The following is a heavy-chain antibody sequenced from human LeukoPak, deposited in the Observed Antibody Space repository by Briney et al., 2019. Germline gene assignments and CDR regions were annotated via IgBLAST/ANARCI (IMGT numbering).Heavy chain of an antibody. D-gene: IGHD4/OR15-4a*01. Sequence: GGSLRLSCTASGFTFSRYGMHWVRQAPGNGLEWVAVIWSDGSNQKYADSVKGRFTISRDNSKNTLYLQMNSLRAEDTAVYYCATDLGASPFDYWGQGTLVTVSS. J-gene: IGHJ4*02. V-gene: IGHV3-33*01. CDR1: GFTFSRYG. CDR2: IWSDGSNQ. CDR3: ATDLGASPFDY.